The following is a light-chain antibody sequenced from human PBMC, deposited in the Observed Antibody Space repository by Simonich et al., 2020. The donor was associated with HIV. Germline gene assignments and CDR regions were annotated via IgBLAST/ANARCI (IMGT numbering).Light chain of an antibody. CDR3: QQDNSFLWT. Sequence: EIVMTQSPATLSVSPGERATLSCRASPSVSSNLAWYQQKPGQAPRLLIYGASTRATGIPARFSGSGSGTEFTLTMSSLQPDDFATYYCQQDNSFLWTFGQGTKVEIK. CDR1: PSVSSN. V-gene: IGKV3-15*01. J-gene: IGKJ1*01. CDR2: GAS.